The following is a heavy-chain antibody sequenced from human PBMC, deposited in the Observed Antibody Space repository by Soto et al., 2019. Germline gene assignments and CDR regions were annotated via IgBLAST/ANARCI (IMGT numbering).Heavy chain of an antibody. CDR2: ISGSGGGT. CDR3: ATPNQYCSTTSCPITPFDY. CDR1: GFTFSSYA. D-gene: IGHD2-2*01. J-gene: IGHJ4*02. V-gene: IGHV3-23*01. Sequence: PGGSLRLSCAASGFTFSSYAMSWVRQAPGKGLEWVSAISGSGGGTYYADSVKGRFTISRDNSKNTLFLQMNSLRAEDTALYYCATPNQYCSTTSCPITPFDYWGQGTLVTVSS.